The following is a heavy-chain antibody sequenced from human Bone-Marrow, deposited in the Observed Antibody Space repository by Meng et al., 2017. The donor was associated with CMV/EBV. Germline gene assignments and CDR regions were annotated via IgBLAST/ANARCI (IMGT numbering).Heavy chain of an antibody. CDR3: AREKGSNYDFWSGLSGRWFDP. Sequence: SVKVSCKASGGPFSSYAISWVRQAPGQGLEWMGGITPIFGTANYAQKFQGRVTITTDESTSTAYMELSSLRSEDTAVYYCAREKGSNYDFWSGLSGRWFDPCGQGTLVTVSS. J-gene: IGHJ5*02. V-gene: IGHV1-69*05. D-gene: IGHD3-3*01. CDR2: ITPIFGTA. CDR1: GGPFSSYA.